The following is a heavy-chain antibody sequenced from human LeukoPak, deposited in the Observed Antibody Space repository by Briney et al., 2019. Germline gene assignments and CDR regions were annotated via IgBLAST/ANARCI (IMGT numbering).Heavy chain of an antibody. J-gene: IGHJ4*02. CDR2: ISSSGSTI. V-gene: IGHV3-48*03. CDR3: ASDEWGAYNFDY. Sequence: GGSLRLSCAASGFTFSSYEMNWVRQAPGKGLEWASYISSSGSTIYYADSVKGRFTISRDNAKNSLYLQMNSLRAEDTAVYYCASDEWGAYNFDYWGQGTLVTVSS. D-gene: IGHD1-26*01. CDR1: GFTFSSYE.